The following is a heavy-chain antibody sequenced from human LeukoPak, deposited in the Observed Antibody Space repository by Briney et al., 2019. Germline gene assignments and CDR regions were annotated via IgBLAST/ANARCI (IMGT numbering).Heavy chain of an antibody. Sequence: SVKVSCKASGFTFTSSAMQWVRQARGQRLEWIGWIVVGSGNTNYAQKFQERVTITRDMSTSTAYMELSSLRSEDTAVYYCAADKGFRDSSSWYSRWYFDLWGRGTLVTVSS. CDR1: GFTFTSSA. J-gene: IGHJ2*01. D-gene: IGHD6-13*01. CDR3: AADKGFRDSSSWYSRWYFDL. V-gene: IGHV1-58*02. CDR2: IVVGSGNT.